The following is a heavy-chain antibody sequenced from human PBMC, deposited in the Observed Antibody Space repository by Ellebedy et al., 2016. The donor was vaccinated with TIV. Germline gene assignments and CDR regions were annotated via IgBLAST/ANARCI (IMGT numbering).Heavy chain of an antibody. CDR2: IIGSGAEA. CDR1: GFRFHNQA. CDR3: ARYIAVPGTYAMDV. V-gene: IGHV3-23*01. Sequence: GGSLRLXXAASGFRFHNQAMSWVRQAPGKGLEWVSGIIGSGAEAKYADSVKGRFTISRDNSKNTLYLQMNSLRSEDTAVYYCARYIAVPGTYAMDVWGQGTTVTVSS. D-gene: IGHD6-19*01. J-gene: IGHJ6*02.